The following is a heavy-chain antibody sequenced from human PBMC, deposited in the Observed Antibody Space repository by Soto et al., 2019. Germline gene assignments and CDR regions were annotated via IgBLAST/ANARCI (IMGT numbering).Heavy chain of an antibody. V-gene: IGHV4-34*01. CDR3: ARGKRGANYYGMDV. CDR2: INHSGST. D-gene: IGHD2-8*01. CDR1: GGSFSGYY. J-gene: IGHJ6*02. Sequence: PSETLSLTCAVYGGSFSGYYWSWIRQPPGKGLEWIGEINHSGSTNYNPSLKSRVTISVDTSKNQFSLKLSSVTAADTAVYYCARGKRGANYYGMDVWGQGTTVTVS.